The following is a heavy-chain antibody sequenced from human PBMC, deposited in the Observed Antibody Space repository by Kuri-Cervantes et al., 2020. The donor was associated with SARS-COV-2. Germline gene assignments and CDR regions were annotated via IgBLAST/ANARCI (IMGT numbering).Heavy chain of an antibody. CDR3: ARGMVRGIIQYYYYPMDV. CDR1: GYTFSDYY. J-gene: IGHJ6*02. D-gene: IGHD3-10*01. Sequence: ASVKVSCKASGYTFSDYYIYWVRQAPGQGLEWMGWINPNSGGTNYAQKFQGWVTMTRDTSINTAYMELSRLRSDDMAVYYCARGMVRGIIQYYYYPMDVWGQGTTVIVSS. V-gene: IGHV1-2*04. CDR2: INPNSGGT.